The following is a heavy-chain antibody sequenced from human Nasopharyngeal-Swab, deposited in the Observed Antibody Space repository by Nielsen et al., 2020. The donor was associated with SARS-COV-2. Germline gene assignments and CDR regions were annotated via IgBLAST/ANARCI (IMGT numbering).Heavy chain of an antibody. CDR2: ISGDGGST. J-gene: IGHJ6*02. CDR1: GFTFDDYA. CDR3: ALMAELSIVGAYYGMDV. V-gene: IGHV3-43*02. D-gene: IGHD1-26*01. Sequence: GGSLILSCAASGFTFDDYAMHWVRQAPGKGLEWVSLISGDGGSTYYADSVKGRFTISRDNSKNSLYLQMNSLRTEDTALYYCALMAELSIVGAYYGMDVWGQGTTVTVSS.